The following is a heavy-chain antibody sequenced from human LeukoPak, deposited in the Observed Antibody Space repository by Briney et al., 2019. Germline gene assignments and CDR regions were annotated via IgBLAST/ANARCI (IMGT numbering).Heavy chain of an antibody. J-gene: IGHJ4*02. Sequence: GGSLRLSCAASGFTFSSYSMNWVRQAPGKGLEWVAFIRYDGSNKYYADSVKGRFTISRDDSKNTLYLQMNGLRAEDTAVFYCAKESESYDSSGSTFDYWGQGTLVTVSS. CDR2: IRYDGSNK. CDR3: AKESESYDSSGSTFDY. D-gene: IGHD3-22*01. V-gene: IGHV3-30*02. CDR1: GFTFSSYS.